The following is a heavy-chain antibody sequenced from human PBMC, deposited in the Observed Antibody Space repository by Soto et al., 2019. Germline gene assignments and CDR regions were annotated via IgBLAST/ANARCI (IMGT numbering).Heavy chain of an antibody. CDR2: IYYSGST. Sequence: ASETLSLTCTVSGGSISSSSYYWGWIRQPPGKGLEWIGSIYYSGSTYYNPSLKSRVTISVDTSKNQFSLKLSSVTAADTAVYYCARESAAAAPGTYYHYYGMDVWGQGTTVTVSS. CDR1: GGSISSSSYY. V-gene: IGHV4-39*07. CDR3: ARESAAAAPGTYYHYYGMDV. D-gene: IGHD6-13*01. J-gene: IGHJ6*02.